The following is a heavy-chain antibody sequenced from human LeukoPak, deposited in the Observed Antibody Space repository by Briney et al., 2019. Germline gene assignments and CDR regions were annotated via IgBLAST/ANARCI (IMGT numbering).Heavy chain of an antibody. CDR3: ARVRMSAVTENLPWYYYGMDV. V-gene: IGHV3-30-3*01. CDR2: ISYDGSNK. J-gene: IGHJ6*02. Sequence: GRSLRLSCAASGFTFSSYAMHWVRQAPGKGLGWVAVISYDGSNKYYADSVKGRFTISRDNSKNTLYLQMNSLRAEDTAVYYCARVRMSAVTENLPWYYYGMDVWGQGTTVTVSS. CDR1: GFTFSSYA. D-gene: IGHD4-17*01.